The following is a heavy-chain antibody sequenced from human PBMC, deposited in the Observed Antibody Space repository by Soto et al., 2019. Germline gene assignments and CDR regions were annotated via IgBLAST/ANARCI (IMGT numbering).Heavy chain of an antibody. CDR2: ISGSGGST. J-gene: IGHJ6*03. D-gene: IGHD6-19*01. CDR3: AKSTVAVLYYYYMDV. V-gene: IGHV3-23*01. CDR1: GFTFSSYA. Sequence: GGSLRLSCAASGFTFSSYAMSWVRQAPGKGLEWVSAISGSGGSTYYADSVKGRFTISRDNSKNTLYLQMNSLRAEATAVYYCAKSTVAVLYYYYMDVWGKGTTVTVSS.